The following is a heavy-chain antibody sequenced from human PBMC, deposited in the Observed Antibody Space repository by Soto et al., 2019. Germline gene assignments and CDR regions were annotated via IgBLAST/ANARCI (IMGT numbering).Heavy chain of an antibody. D-gene: IGHD1-26*01. CDR3: ARRGSGSYYDY. CDR2: ISGSGGST. Sequence: EVQLLESGGGLVQPGGSLRLSCAASGFTFSSYAMRWVRQAPVKGLEWVSAISGSGGSTYYADSVKGRFTISRDNSKTTLYLQMNPLRAEDTAVYYCARRGSGSYYDYWGQGTLVNVSS. V-gene: IGHV3-23*01. CDR1: GFTFSSYA. J-gene: IGHJ4*02.